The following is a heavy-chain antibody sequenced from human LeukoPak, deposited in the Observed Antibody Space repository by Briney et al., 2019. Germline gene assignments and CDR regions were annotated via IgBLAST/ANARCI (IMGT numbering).Heavy chain of an antibody. D-gene: IGHD4-17*01. CDR1: GFTFTNFA. CDR3: AKGLSTVATYYSDY. J-gene: IGHJ4*02. Sequence: GGALRLSCAASGFTFTNFAMSWVRQAPGKGLEWVSAISGSGGSTYYADSVKGRFTISRDNSKNTLYLQMNSLRAEDTAVYYCAKGLSTVATYYSDYWGQGTLVTVSS. CDR2: ISGSGGST. V-gene: IGHV3-23*01.